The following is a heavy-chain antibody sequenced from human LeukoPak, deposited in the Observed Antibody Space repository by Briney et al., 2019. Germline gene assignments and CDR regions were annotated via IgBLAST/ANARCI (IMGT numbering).Heavy chain of an antibody. Sequence: GGSLRLSCAASGFIFSSYAMSWVRQAPGKGLEWVSTISGSGGSTYYADSVKDRFTISRDNSKNTVYLQMNSLRAEDTAVYYCAKDRSALIVVAGTTDYWGQGTLVTVSS. V-gene: IGHV3-23*01. CDR3: AKDRSALIVVAGTTDY. J-gene: IGHJ4*02. CDR1: GFIFSSYA. CDR2: ISGSGGST. D-gene: IGHD6-19*01.